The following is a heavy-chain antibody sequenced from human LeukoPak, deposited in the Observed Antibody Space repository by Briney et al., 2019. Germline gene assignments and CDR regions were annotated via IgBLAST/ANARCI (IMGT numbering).Heavy chain of an antibody. D-gene: IGHD3-22*01. CDR2: IKSKSDGGTT. CDR1: GGSISSYY. Sequence: ETLSLTCTVSGGSISSYYWSWIRQAPGKGLEWVGRIKSKSDGGTTDYAAPVKGRFTVSRDDSKNTLYLQMNSLKTEDTAVYYCTTEYYYDSSGYPTPPPDYWGQGTLVTVSS. CDR3: TTEYYYDSSGYPTPPPDY. J-gene: IGHJ4*02. V-gene: IGHV3-15*01.